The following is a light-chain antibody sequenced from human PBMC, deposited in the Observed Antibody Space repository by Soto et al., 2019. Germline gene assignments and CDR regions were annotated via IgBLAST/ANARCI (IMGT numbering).Light chain of an antibody. Sequence: QSALTQPPSASGSPGQSVTISCTGTSSDVGGYNYVSWYQQHPDKAPKLIIYEVSKRPSGVPDRFSGSKSGNTASLTVSGLQAEVEADYYCSSYGGYNNVIFGGGTKVTVL. J-gene: IGLJ2*01. CDR2: EVS. CDR3: SSYGGYNNVI. V-gene: IGLV2-8*01. CDR1: SSDVGGYNY.